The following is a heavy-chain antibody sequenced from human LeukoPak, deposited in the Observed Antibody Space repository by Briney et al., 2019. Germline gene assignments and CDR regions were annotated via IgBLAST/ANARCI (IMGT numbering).Heavy chain of an antibody. Sequence: PSQTLSLTCTVSGGSISSGSYYWSWIRQPAGKGLEWIGRIYTSGSTNYNPSLKSRVTISVDTSKNQFSLKLSSVTAADTAVYYCARNVDYGDYGVGWYFDLWGRGTLVTVSS. CDR1: GGSISSGSYY. D-gene: IGHD4-17*01. CDR3: ARNVDYGDYGVGWYFDL. J-gene: IGHJ2*01. V-gene: IGHV4-61*02. CDR2: IYTSGST.